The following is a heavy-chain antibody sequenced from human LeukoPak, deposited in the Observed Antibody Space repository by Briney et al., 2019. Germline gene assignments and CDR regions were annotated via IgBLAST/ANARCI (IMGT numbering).Heavy chain of an antibody. Sequence: PGGSLRLSCAAPGFTFSSYAMHWVRQAPGKGLEWVAVISYDGSNKYYADSVKGRFTISRDNSKNTLYLQMNSLRAEDTAVYYCARDRGDYYDSSGYLDWGQGTLVTVSS. CDR2: ISYDGSNK. CDR1: GFTFSSYA. J-gene: IGHJ4*02. CDR3: ARDRGDYYDSSGYLD. D-gene: IGHD3-22*01. V-gene: IGHV3-30-3*01.